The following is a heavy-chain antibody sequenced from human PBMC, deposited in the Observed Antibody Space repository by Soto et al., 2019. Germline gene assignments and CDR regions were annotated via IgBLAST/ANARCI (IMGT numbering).Heavy chain of an antibody. Sequence: LRLSCAASDFIFLDYAMTWVRQAPGKGLEWVSTISRDGSNTHYADSVKGRFTISRDNSKKTLYLEMSSLRGEDTAFYYCTKDPSTGYADHWGQGTLVTVSS. CDR2: ISRDGSNT. J-gene: IGHJ4*02. CDR3: TKDPSTGYADH. V-gene: IGHV3-23*01. CDR1: DFIFLDYA. D-gene: IGHD3-9*01.